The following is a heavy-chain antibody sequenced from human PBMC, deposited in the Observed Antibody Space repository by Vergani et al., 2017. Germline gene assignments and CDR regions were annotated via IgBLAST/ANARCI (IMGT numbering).Heavy chain of an antibody. J-gene: IGHJ4*02. Sequence: QVQLQESGPGLVKPSETLSLTCTVSGGSISSYYWSWIRQPPGKGLEWIGYIYYSGSTNYNPSLKSRVTISVDTSKNQFSLKLSSVTAADTAVYYCARSRRKRGTVQLVRYYGSGGFDYGGQGTLVTV. V-gene: IGHV4-59*01. D-gene: IGHD3-10*01. CDR3: ARSRRKRGTVQLVRYYGSGGFDY. CDR1: GGSISSYY. CDR2: IYYSGST.